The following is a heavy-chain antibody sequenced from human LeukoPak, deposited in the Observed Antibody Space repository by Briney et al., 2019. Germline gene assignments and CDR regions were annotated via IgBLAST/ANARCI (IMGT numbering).Heavy chain of an antibody. Sequence: GESLKISCKGSGYSFTSYWIGWVRPMPGKGLEWMGIIYPGDSDTRYSPSFQGHVTISPDKSISTAYLQWSSLKDSDSAMYYCARHQCSGGSCYPAEDYWGQGTLVTVSS. CDR3: ARHQCSGGSCYPAEDY. CDR2: IYPGDSDT. D-gene: IGHD2-15*01. CDR1: GYSFTSYW. V-gene: IGHV5-51*01. J-gene: IGHJ4*02.